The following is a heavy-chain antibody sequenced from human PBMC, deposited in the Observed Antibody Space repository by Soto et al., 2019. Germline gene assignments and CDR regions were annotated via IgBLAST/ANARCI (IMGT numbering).Heavy chain of an antibody. CDR2: IYYSGST. V-gene: IGHV4-39*01. J-gene: IGHJ4*02. Sequence: SETLFLTCTVSGGSISSSSYYWGWIRQPPGKGLEWIGSIYYSGSTYYNPSLKSRVTISVDTSKNQFSLKLSSVTAADTAVYYCARSMTTVVTLDYWGQGTLVTVSS. CDR1: GGSISSSSYY. CDR3: ARSMTTVVTLDY. D-gene: IGHD4-17*01.